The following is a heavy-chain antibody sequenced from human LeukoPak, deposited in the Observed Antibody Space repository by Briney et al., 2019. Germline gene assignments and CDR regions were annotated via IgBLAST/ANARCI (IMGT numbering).Heavy chain of an antibody. V-gene: IGHV3-23*01. CDR2: ISGSGDTT. CDR3: AKDVDDYYDSSGPRWFDP. Sequence: GGSLRLSCTASGFTFRSNAMSWVRQAPGKGLEWVSGISGSGDTTYYADSLKGRFTISRDNSKNTLFLQMSSVRAEDTAVYYCAKDVDDYYDSSGPRWFDPWGQGTLVTVSS. D-gene: IGHD3-22*01. CDR1: GFTFRSNA. J-gene: IGHJ5*02.